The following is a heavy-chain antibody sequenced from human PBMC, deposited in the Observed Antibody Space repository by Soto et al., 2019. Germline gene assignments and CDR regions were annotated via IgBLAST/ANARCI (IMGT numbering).Heavy chain of an antibody. J-gene: IGHJ4*02. CDR3: ARAQFYYDILTGYYKAYYFDY. V-gene: IGHV4-34*01. CDR1: GGSFSGYY. D-gene: IGHD3-9*01. Sequence: SETLSLTCAVYGGSFSGYYWSWIRQPPGKGLEWIGEINHSGSTNYNPSLKSRVTISVDTSKNQFSLKLSSVTAADTAVYYCARAQFYYDILTGYYKAYYFDYWGQGTLVTVPS. CDR2: INHSGST.